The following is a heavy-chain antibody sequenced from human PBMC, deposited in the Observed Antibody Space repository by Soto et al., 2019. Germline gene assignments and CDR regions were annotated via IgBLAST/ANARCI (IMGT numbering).Heavy chain of an antibody. J-gene: IGHJ5*02. D-gene: IGHD5-12*01. Sequence: ASVKVSCKASGYTFTSYAMHWVRQAPGQRLEWMGWINAGNGNTKYSQKFQGRVTITKNTSASTAYMELSSLRSEDTAVYYCARGPLRNWFDPWGQGTLVTVSS. CDR2: INAGNGNT. CDR3: ARGPLRNWFDP. V-gene: IGHV1-3*01. CDR1: GYTFTSYA.